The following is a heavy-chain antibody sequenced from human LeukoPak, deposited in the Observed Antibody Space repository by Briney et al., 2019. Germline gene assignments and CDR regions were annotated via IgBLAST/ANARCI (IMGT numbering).Heavy chain of an antibody. D-gene: IGHD1-26*01. CDR3: ARDQSGSYLDAFDI. CDR1: GYSISSGYY. V-gene: IGHV4-38-2*02. CDR2: IYHSGST. Sequence: SETLSLTCTVSGYSISSGYYWGWIRQPPGKGLEWIGSIYHSGSTYYNPSLKSRVTISVDTSKNQFSLKLSSVTAADTAVYYCARDQSGSYLDAFDIWGQGTMATVSS. J-gene: IGHJ3*02.